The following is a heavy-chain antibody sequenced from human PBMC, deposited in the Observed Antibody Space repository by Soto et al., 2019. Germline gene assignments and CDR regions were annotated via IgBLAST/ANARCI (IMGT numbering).Heavy chain of an antibody. CDR2: VTGNGGTT. CDR1: GFTFAAFA. CDR3: AALTYCGGDCYSAPFDY. J-gene: IGHJ4*02. V-gene: IGHV3-23*01. Sequence: GGSLRLSCAASGFTFAAFATSWVRQAPGKGLEWVSSVTGNGGTTYYADSVKGRFTISRDNSKKNLYLQMNSLRVDDSAVYYCAALTYCGGDCYSAPFDYWGQGTLVTVSS. D-gene: IGHD2-21*02.